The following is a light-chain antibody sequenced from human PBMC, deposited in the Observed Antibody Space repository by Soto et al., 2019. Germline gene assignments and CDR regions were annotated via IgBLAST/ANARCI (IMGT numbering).Light chain of an antibody. V-gene: IGKV1-5*01. CDR3: QQFSSYSRT. J-gene: IGKJ1*01. Sequence: DIQLPQPPSTLSAYVGEKVTITCRASQSVNSWLAWYQQKPGRAPKLLIYSVSNLDSGVPSRFSGSGSGTEFTLTISSLQPDDFATYYCQQFSSYSRTFGQGTKVEMK. CDR2: SVS. CDR1: QSVNSW.